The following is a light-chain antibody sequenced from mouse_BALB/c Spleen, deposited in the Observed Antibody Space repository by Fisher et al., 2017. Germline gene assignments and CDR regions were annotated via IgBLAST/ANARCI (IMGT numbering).Light chain of an antibody. Sequence: IVLTQSPALMSASPGEKVTMTCSASSSVSYMYWYQQKPRSSPKPWIYLTSNLASGVPARFSGSGSGTSYSLTISRMEAEDAATYYCQQWSSYPLTFGSGTKLEIK. CDR2: LTS. CDR3: QQWSSYPLT. J-gene: IGKJ4*01. V-gene: IGKV4-68*01. CDR1: SSVSY.